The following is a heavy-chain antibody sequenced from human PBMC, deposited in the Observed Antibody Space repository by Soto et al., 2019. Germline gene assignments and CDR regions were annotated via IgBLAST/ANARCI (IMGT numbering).Heavy chain of an antibody. Sequence: SETLSLTCTVSGGSISSSSYYWGWIRQPPGKGLEWIGSIYYSGSTYYNPSLKSRVTISVDTSKNQFSLKLSSVTAADTAVYYCVRRYFDWLLEIYNWFDPWGQGTLVTVSS. CDR2: IYYSGST. J-gene: IGHJ5*02. V-gene: IGHV4-39*01. D-gene: IGHD3-9*01. CDR3: VRRYFDWLLEIYNWFDP. CDR1: GGSISSSSYY.